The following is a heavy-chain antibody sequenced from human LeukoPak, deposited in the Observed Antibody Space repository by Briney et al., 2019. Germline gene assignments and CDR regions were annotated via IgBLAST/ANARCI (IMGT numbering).Heavy chain of an antibody. CDR2: IHHSGST. Sequence: SETLSLTCAVSGGSISSNNWWSWVRQPPGKGLEWIGEIHHSGSTNYNPSLKSRVTISVDTSKNQFSLKLSSVTAADTAVYYCARDFPRRSDGEGSYYYGMDVWGQGTTVTVSS. D-gene: IGHD4-17*01. CDR1: GGSISSNNW. CDR3: ARDFPRRSDGEGSYYYGMDV. J-gene: IGHJ6*02. V-gene: IGHV4-4*02.